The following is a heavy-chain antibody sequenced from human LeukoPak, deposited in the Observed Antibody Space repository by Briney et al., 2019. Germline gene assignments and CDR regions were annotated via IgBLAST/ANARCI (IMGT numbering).Heavy chain of an antibody. D-gene: IGHD3-22*01. Sequence: PGGSLRLSCAASGFTFSSYSMNWVRQAPGKGLEWVSSISSRSDIKYYADSLRGRFTISRDNAKNSLYLQIDSLKDEDTAVYYCARPDRIXXXQGXXAFDFWGXXXXVT. CDR3: ARPDRIXXXQGXXAFDF. V-gene: IGHV3-48*02. J-gene: IGHJ3*01. CDR2: ISSRSDIK. CDR1: GFTFSSYS.